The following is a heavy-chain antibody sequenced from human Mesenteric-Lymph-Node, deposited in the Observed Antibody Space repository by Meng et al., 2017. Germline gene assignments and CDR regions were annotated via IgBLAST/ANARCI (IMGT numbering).Heavy chain of an antibody. J-gene: IGHJ4*02. CDR1: VGSVSSGGYY. CDR3: ARGVAAAGNFDY. Sequence: QVQLQCSGPDWVKPSQTLSLTCTVFVGSVSSGGYYWSWIRQHPGKGLEWIGYIYYSGSTYYNPSLKSLVTISVDTSKNQFSLKLSSVTAADTAVYYCARGVAAAGNFDYWGQGTLVTVSS. D-gene: IGHD6-13*01. V-gene: IGHV4-31*01. CDR2: IYYSGST.